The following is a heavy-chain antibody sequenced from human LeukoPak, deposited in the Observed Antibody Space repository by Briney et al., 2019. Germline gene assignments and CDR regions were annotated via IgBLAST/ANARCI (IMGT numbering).Heavy chain of an antibody. V-gene: IGHV3-48*01. Sequence: GGSLRLSCAASGFTFSDYSMNWVRQAPGKGLEWVSFISSSSSTIYYADSVRGRFTISRDNAQNSVYLQVNSLRAEDTAVYYCARETRRGTNFDYWGQGTQVTVPS. CDR2: ISSSSSTI. CDR1: GFTFSDYS. CDR3: ARETRRGTNFDY. J-gene: IGHJ4*02.